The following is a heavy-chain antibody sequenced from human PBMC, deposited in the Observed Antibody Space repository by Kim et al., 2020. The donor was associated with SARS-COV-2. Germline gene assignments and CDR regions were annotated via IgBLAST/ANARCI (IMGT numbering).Heavy chain of an antibody. CDR2: ISYDGSNK. V-gene: IGHV3-30*04. J-gene: IGHJ4*02. CDR3: ARDSHCSGGSCYSGY. CDR1: GFTFSSYA. Sequence: WGSLRLSCAASGFTFSSYAMHWVRQAPGKGLEWVAVISYDGSNKYYADSVKGRFTISRDNSKNTLYLQMNSLRAEDTAVYYCARDSHCSGGSCYSGYWGQGTLVTVSS. D-gene: IGHD2-15*01.